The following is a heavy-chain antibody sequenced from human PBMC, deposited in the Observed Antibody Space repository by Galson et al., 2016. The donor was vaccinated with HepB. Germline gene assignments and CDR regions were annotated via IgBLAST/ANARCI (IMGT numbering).Heavy chain of an antibody. CDR3: ARLYCSSTSCCGYCGMDV. CDR1: GGSISSSNYF. V-gene: IGHV4-39*01. J-gene: IGHJ6*02. Sequence: SGGSISSSNYFWGWIRQPPGKGLEWIGNFYNSGSTSYNPSLQSRVTISVDTSKNRISLKLSSVTAADTAVYHCARLYCSSTSCCGYCGMDVWGQGTTVTVSS. D-gene: IGHD2-2*01. CDR2: FYNSGST.